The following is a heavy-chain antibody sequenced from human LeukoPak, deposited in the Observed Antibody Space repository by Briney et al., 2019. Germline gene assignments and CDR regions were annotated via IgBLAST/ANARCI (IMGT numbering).Heavy chain of an antibody. V-gene: IGHV1-69*06. CDR1: GGTFSSYA. CDR2: IIPIFGTA. D-gene: IGHD6-19*01. J-gene: IGHJ5*02. CDR3: ARDDSSEGGWFDP. Sequence: SVKVSCKASGGTFSSYAISWVRQAPGQGLEWMGGIIPIFGTANYAQKFQGRVTITADKSTSTAYMELSSLRSEDTAVYYCARDDSSEGGWFDPWGQGTLVTVSS.